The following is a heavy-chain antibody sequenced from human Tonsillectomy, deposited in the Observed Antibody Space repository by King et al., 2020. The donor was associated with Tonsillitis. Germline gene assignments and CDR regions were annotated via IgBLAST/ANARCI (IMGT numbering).Heavy chain of an antibody. CDR1: GFTFSSYG. V-gene: IGHV3-33*05. CDR3: ARDPGSGWFQDY. D-gene: IGHD6-19*01. CDR2: ISYDGSNK. J-gene: IGHJ4*02. Sequence: VQLVESGGGVVQPGRSLRLSCAASGFTFSSYGMHWVRQAPGKGLEWVSFISYDGSNKYYADSVRGRFTISRDNSTNTLSLQLNRLRAEDTAVYYCARDPGSGWFQDYWGQGTLVTVSS.